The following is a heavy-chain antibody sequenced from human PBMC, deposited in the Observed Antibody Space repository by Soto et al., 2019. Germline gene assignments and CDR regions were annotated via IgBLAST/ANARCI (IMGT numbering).Heavy chain of an antibody. J-gene: IGHJ4*02. CDR1: GLTYSTYT. D-gene: IGHD1-26*01. Sequence: GGSLRLSCAASGLTYSTYTMHWVRQAPGKGLEWVAVISYDGNNKFYADSVKGRFTISRDNSKNTLYLQMNSLRAEDTSVYYCAKEGGLSGSYYISSSYYFDYWGQGTLVTVS. CDR2: ISYDGNNK. CDR3: AKEGGLSGSYYISSSYYFDY. V-gene: IGHV3-30-3*01.